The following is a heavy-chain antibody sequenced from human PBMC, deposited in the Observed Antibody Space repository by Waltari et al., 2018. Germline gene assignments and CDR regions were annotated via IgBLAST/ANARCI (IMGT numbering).Heavy chain of an antibody. V-gene: IGHV3-9*01. Sequence: EVQLVESGGGLVQPGRSLRLSCAASGFTFDDYAMHWVRQAPGKGLEWVSGISWNSGSIGYADSVKGRFTISRDNAKNSLYLQMNSLRAEDTAVYYCARGGSSSSAHDAFDIWGQGTMVTVSS. J-gene: IGHJ3*02. CDR1: GFTFDDYA. CDR2: ISWNSGSI. D-gene: IGHD6-6*01. CDR3: ARGGSSSSAHDAFDI.